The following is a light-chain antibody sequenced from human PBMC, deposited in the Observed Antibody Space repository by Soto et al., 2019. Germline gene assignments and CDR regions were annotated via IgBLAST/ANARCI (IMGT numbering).Light chain of an antibody. CDR3: QQYGSSPYT. V-gene: IGKV3-20*01. Sequence: EIVLTQSPGTLSLSPGERATLSCRASQSFSSSFLAWYQQKPGQPPRLLIYGASSRATGIPDRFSGSGSGTDFTLTISRLEPEDFAVYYCQQYGSSPYTFGPGTKLEIK. CDR2: GAS. CDR1: QSFSSSF. J-gene: IGKJ2*01.